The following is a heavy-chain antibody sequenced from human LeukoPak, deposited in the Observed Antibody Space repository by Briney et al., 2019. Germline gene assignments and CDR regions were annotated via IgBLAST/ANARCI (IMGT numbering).Heavy chain of an antibody. D-gene: IGHD3-10*01. V-gene: IGHV1-69*13. CDR2: IIPIFGTA. J-gene: IGHJ5*02. CDR3: VRDGEGVAISVNYWFAP. CDR1: GGIFSSYA. Sequence: ASVKVSCKASGGIFSSYAISWVRQAPGQGLEWMGGIIPIFGTANYAQKFQGRVTITADESTSTAYMELSSLRSEDTAVYYCVRDGEGVAISVNYWFAPWGQGTLVTVSS.